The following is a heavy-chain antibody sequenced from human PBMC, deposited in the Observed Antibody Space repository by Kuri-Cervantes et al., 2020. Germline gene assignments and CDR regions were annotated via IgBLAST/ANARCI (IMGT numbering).Heavy chain of an antibody. D-gene: IGHD7-27*01. J-gene: IGHJ6*03. Sequence: VSVKVSCKTSGYTFVGYYIHWVRQAPGQGLECMGWINPNSGDTNYAQKFQGRVTMTRDTSIRTAYMELSRLRSDDTAVYYCARVLWGQDPHYYYYMDVWGKGTTVTVSS. V-gene: IGHV1-2*02. CDR1: GYTFVGYY. CDR3: ARVLWGQDPHYYYYMDV. CDR2: INPNSGDT.